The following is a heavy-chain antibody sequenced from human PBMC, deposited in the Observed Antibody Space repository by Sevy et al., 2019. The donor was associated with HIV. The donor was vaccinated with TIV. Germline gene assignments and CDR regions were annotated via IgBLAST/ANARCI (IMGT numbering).Heavy chain of an antibody. CDR1: GYTFTGYY. V-gene: IGHV1-2*02. CDR3: ARFPSNWNDVGKFDY. D-gene: IGHD1-1*01. CDR2: INPNSGGT. Sequence: ASVKVSCKASGYTFTGYYMHWVRQAPGQGLEWMGWINPNSGGTNYAQKFQGRVTMTRDTSISTAYMELSRLRSDDTAVYYCARFPSNWNDVGKFDYCGQGTLVTVSS. J-gene: IGHJ4*01.